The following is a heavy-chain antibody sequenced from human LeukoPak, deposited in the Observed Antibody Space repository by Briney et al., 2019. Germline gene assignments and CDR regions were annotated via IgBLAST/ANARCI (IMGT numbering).Heavy chain of an antibody. CDR3: AKGDYYDGSGYYSGRFDP. J-gene: IGHJ5*02. V-gene: IGHV3-23*01. Sequence: TGGSLRLSCAASGFTFSSYAMSWVRQAPGKGLEWVSAISGSGGSTYYADSVKGRFTISRDNSKNTLYLQMNSLRAEDTAVYYCAKGDYYDGSGYYSGRFDPWGQGTLVTVSS. CDR2: ISGSGGST. D-gene: IGHD3-22*01. CDR1: GFTFSSYA.